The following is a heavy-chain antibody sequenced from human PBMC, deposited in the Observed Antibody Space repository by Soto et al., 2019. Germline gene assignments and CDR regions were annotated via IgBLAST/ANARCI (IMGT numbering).Heavy chain of an antibody. CDR3: ARSTMTFYYFDF. D-gene: IGHD4-17*01. CDR1: GYTFTSYY. Sequence: ASVKVSCKASGYTFTSYYMHWVRQAPGQGLEWMGVIEPSGGSKSYTQKIQDRITMTKDTSTSTVYMELSSLRSEDKADYYCARSTMTFYYFDFWSQGTLVTVSS. J-gene: IGHJ4*02. V-gene: IGHV1-46*01. CDR2: IEPSGGSK.